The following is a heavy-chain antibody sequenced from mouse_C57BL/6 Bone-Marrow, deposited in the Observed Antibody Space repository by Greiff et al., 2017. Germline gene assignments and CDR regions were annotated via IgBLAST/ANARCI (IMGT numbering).Heavy chain of an antibody. CDR3: TRAFYYYGSSPWFAY. Sequence: VQLQQSGTVLARPGASVKMSCKTSGYTFTSYWMHWVKQRPGQGLEWIGAIYPGNSDTSYNPKFKGKDKLTAVTSASTAYMELSSLTNEDSAVYYCTRAFYYYGSSPWFAYWGQGTLVTVSA. CDR1: GYTFTSYW. V-gene: IGHV1-5*01. D-gene: IGHD1-1*01. CDR2: IYPGNSDT. J-gene: IGHJ3*01.